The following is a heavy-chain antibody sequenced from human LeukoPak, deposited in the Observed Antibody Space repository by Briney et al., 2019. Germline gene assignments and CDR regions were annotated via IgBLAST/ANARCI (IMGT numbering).Heavy chain of an antibody. D-gene: IGHD4/OR15-4a*01. CDR1: GGSINSRSDY. J-gene: IGHJ4*02. CDR3: ARRPGEYGGNDFDY. V-gene: IGHV4-39*01. CDR2: IYYSGST. Sequence: SETLSLTCTVSGGSINSRSDYWGWLRQPPGKGLEWIGSIYYSGSTHYNPSLKSRVTMSIDTSKNQFSLRLSSVTAADTAVYYCARRPGEYGGNDFDYWGQGTPVTVSS.